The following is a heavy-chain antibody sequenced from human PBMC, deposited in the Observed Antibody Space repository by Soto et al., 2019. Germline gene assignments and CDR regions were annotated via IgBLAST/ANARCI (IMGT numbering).Heavy chain of an antibody. V-gene: IGHV3-66*01. J-gene: IGHJ5*02. CDR1: GFIVSSSY. Sequence: EVQVVESGGGLVQPGGSLRLSCAASGFIVSSSYMSWVRQAPGKGLEWVAVIYSAGSTYYGDSVKGRFTIYRDSSKNTLYLQMDSLRAEDTAVYYCARSPTRTNHADCFDPWGQGTLVTVSS. D-gene: IGHD4-17*01. CDR2: IYSAGST. CDR3: ARSPTRTNHADCFDP.